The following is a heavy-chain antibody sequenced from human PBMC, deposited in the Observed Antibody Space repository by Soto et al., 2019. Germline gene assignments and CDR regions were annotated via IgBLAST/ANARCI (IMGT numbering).Heavy chain of an antibody. Sequence: EVQLVESGGGLVQPGRSLRLSCAASGFTFNDHAMHWVRQAPGKGLEWVSSISWDSGIREYADSVKGRFTISRDNAKNSLYLEMNSLRADDTALYYCAKDYNNYWSGYYAHWGQGTPVIVSS. CDR3: AKDYNNYWSGYYAH. D-gene: IGHD3-3*01. CDR1: GFTFNDHA. J-gene: IGHJ4*02. V-gene: IGHV3-9*01. CDR2: ISWDSGIR.